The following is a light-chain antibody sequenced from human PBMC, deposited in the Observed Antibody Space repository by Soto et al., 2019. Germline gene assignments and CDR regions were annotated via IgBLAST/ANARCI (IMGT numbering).Light chain of an antibody. J-gene: IGKJ1*01. Sequence: EIVMTQSPATLSVSPGERATLSCRARQGINNNLAWFQQKPGQPPRLLIYGASTRATGIPARFSGSGSGTDFTHTISILQSEEFAGYYCQQYNNWPPWTFGQGTKVESK. CDR3: QQYNNWPPWT. CDR1: QGINNN. CDR2: GAS. V-gene: IGKV3-15*01.